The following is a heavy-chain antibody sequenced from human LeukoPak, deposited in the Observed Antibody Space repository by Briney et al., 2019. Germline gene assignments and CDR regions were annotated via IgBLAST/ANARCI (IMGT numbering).Heavy chain of an antibody. J-gene: IGHJ4*02. Sequence: ASVKVSYKVSGYTLTELSMHWVRQAPGKGLEWMGGFDPEDGETIYAQKFQGRVTMTEDTSTDTAYMELSSLRSEDTAVYYCATGKSPYYYDSSGYYTGDYWGQGTLVTVSS. D-gene: IGHD3-22*01. CDR1: GYTLTELS. CDR2: FDPEDGET. CDR3: ATGKSPYYYDSSGYYTGDY. V-gene: IGHV1-24*01.